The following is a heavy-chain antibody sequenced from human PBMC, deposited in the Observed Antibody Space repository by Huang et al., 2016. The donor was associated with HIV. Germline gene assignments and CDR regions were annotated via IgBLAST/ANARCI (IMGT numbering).Heavy chain of an antibody. CDR1: GDSFTSLP. J-gene: IGHJ4*02. V-gene: IGHV1-69*01. CDR2: VVPRLFSA. D-gene: IGHD3-22*01. CDR3: ATSTPMLGESGGWSGKVVITENVPYVD. Sequence: QVHLVQSGAEVKKPGSSVKVSCKASGDSFTSLPINWVRQAPGQGLEWMGGVVPRLFSATEAQKCRGRVTISADESTSTSYMELSRLRSDDTAMYYCATSTPMLGESGGWSGKVVITENVPYVDWGQGTLVTVSS.